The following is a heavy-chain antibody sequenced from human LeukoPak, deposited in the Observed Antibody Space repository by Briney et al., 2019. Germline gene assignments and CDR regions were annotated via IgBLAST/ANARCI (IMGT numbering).Heavy chain of an antibody. J-gene: IGHJ6*02. V-gene: IGHV4-30-4*01. CDR2: IYYSGST. CDR1: GGSISSGDYY. CDR3: ARLVVEKYSGYDYGMDV. Sequence: PSETLSLTCTVSGGSISSGDYYWSWIRQPPGKGLEWIGYIYYSGSTYYNPSLKSRVTISVDTSKNQFSLKLSSVTAADTAVYYCARLVVEKYSGYDYGMDVWGQGTTVTVSS. D-gene: IGHD5-12*01.